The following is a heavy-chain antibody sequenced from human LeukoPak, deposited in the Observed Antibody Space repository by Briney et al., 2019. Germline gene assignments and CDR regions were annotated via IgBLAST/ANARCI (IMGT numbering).Heavy chain of an antibody. D-gene: IGHD6-19*01. Sequence: GGSLRLSCAASGFTVSGNYMSWVRQAPGQGLEWVSVIYGGVNTFYAASVQGRFTISRDNSKNTLYLQMNSLRAEDTAVYYCARLAGSGWLDYWGQGTLVTVSS. CDR1: GFTVSGNY. CDR3: ARLAGSGWLDY. J-gene: IGHJ4*02. CDR2: IYGGVNT. V-gene: IGHV3-53*01.